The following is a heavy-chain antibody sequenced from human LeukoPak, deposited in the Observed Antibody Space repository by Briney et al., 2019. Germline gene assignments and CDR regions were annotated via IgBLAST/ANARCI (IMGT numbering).Heavy chain of an antibody. V-gene: IGHV1-69*13. CDR3: TTRACHAGGCSSSFYYYYGLHF. CDR1: GNSISNYA. CDR2: IIPIFGTA. D-gene: IGHD3-16*01. Sequence: ASVKVSCKASGNSISNYAVSWVRQAPGQGFEWLGGIIPIFGTADYAQKFQGRVTITADQSTSTTYMALSSLKSEDTATYYCTTRACHAGGCSSSFYYYYGLHFWGQGTTVSVSS. J-gene: IGHJ6*02.